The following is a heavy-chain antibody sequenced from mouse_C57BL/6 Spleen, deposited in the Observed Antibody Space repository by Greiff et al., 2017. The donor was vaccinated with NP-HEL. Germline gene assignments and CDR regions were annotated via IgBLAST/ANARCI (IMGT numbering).Heavy chain of an antibody. CDR1: GFTFSSYG. J-gene: IGHJ2*01. Sequence: EVKLVESGGDLVKPGGSLKLSCAASGFTFSSYGMSWVRQTPDKRLEWVATISSGGSYTYSPDSVKGRFTISRDNAKNTLYLQMSSLKSEDTAMYYCARIYYDYDEKAFDYWGQGTTLTVSS. D-gene: IGHD2-4*01. CDR2: ISSGGSYT. CDR3: ARIYYDYDEKAFDY. V-gene: IGHV5-6*01.